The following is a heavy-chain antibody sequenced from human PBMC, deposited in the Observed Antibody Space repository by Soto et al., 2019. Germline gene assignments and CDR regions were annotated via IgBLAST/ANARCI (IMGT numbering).Heavy chain of an antibody. CDR2: ISYDGSNK. CDR3: AREAGVLYDYFDY. D-gene: IGHD2-2*02. V-gene: IGHV3-30-3*01. J-gene: IGHJ4*02. Sequence: LRLSCAASGFTFSSYAMHWVRQAPCKGLEWVAVISYDGSNKYYADSVKGRFTISRDNSKNTLYLQVNSLRAEDTAVYYCAREAGVLYDYFDYWGQGTLVTVS. CDR1: GFTFSSYA.